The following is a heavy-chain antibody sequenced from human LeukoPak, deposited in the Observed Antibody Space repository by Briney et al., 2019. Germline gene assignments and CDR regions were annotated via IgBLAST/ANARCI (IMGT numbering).Heavy chain of an antibody. V-gene: IGHV4-59*12. J-gene: IGHJ5*02. Sequence: SETLSLTCTVSGGSISSYYWSWIRQPPGKGLEWIGYIYYSGSTNYNPSLKSRVTISVDTSKNQLSLKLTSVTAADTAVYYCARDSGTTGDVKFDPWGQGTLVTVSS. CDR1: GGSISSYY. D-gene: IGHD3-10*01. CDR2: IYYSGST. CDR3: ARDSGTTGDVKFDP.